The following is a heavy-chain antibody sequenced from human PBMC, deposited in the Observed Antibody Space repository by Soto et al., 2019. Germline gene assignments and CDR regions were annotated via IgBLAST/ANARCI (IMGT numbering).Heavy chain of an antibody. V-gene: IGHV4-59*01. CDR3: ASGPDYYGSGSYYNPSYYYYMDV. CDR2: IYYSGST. CDR1: GGSISSYY. D-gene: IGHD3-10*01. J-gene: IGHJ6*03. Sequence: SETLSLTCTVSGGSISSYYWSWIRQPPGKGLEWIGYIYYSGSTNYNPSLKSRVTISVDTSKNQFSLKLGSVTAADTAVYYCASGPDYYGSGSYYNPSYYYYMDVWGKGTTVTVSS.